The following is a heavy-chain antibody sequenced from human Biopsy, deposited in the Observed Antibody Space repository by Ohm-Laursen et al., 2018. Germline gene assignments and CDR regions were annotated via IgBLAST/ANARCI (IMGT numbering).Heavy chain of an antibody. Sequence: LSLTWSVSGVSINGGRYYWNWIRHHPGKGLEWIGNIFYSANTYYNPSLKSRVTISVDTSKNQFSLKLSSVTAADTAVYYCARLGSGDYFPTFFDFWGQGALVTVSS. CDR2: IFYSANT. CDR3: ARLGSGDYFPTFFDF. CDR1: GVSINGGRYY. V-gene: IGHV4-31*02. D-gene: IGHD5-12*01. J-gene: IGHJ4*02.